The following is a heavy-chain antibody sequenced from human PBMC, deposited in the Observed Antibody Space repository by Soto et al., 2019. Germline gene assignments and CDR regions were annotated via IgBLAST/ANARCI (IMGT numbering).Heavy chain of an antibody. CDR2: ISGSGGST. Sequence: GGSLRLSCAASGFTFSSYAMSWVRQAPGKGLEWVSAISGSGGSTYYADSVKGRFTISRDNSKNTLYLQMNSLRAEDTAVYYCAKDPPTDGDYTGGFDYWGQGTLVTVSS. J-gene: IGHJ4*02. D-gene: IGHD4-17*01. CDR1: GFTFSSYA. V-gene: IGHV3-23*01. CDR3: AKDPPTDGDYTGGFDY.